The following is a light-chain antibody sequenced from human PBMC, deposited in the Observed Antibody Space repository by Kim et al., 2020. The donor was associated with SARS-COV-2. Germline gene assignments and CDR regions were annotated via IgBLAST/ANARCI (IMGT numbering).Light chain of an antibody. CDR1: TSNIGKNF. CDR3: GTWDSSLSAWV. J-gene: IGLJ3*02. Sequence: QSVLTQPPSVTAAPGQEVTISCSGSTSNIGKNFLSWYQQLPGTAPKLLIYDNNKRPSGIPDRFSGVKSGTSATLGISGLQTGDEADYYCGTWDSSLSAWVFGGGTKLTVL. CDR2: DNN. V-gene: IGLV1-51*01.